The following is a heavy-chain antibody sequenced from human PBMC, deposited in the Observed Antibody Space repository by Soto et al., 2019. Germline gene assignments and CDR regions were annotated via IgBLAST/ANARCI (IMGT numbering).Heavy chain of an antibody. V-gene: IGHV3-23*01. CDR3: ARKGQYPASRPTALDV. Sequence: DVQLLESGGGLVQSGGSLRLSCSASGFSFGTYAMAWVRQTPGKSLEWVSSISSGGVSTYYADSVKGRFTISRDNSKHMVFLQMNSLSADYTAVYFCARKGQYPASRPTALDVWGQGATVIVSS. D-gene: IGHD4-4*01. CDR2: ISSGGVST. CDR1: GFSFGTYA. J-gene: IGHJ6*02.